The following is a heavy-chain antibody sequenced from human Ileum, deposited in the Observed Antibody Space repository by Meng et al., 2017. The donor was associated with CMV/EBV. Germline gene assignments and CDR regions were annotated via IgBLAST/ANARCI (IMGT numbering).Heavy chain of an antibody. CDR3: AREENTVNQFEY. D-gene: IGHD4-17*01. CDR2: INAGGST. Sequence: GHLQGSGPGLVKPSGTLSLPCAASGGSISTYYWTWVRQPAGKGLEWIGRINAGGSTNDNPSLKSRVTMSVDTSKNQFSLKVTSVTAADTAVYYCAREENTVNQFEYWGQGTLVTVSS. CDR1: GGSISTYY. J-gene: IGHJ4*02. V-gene: IGHV4-4*07.